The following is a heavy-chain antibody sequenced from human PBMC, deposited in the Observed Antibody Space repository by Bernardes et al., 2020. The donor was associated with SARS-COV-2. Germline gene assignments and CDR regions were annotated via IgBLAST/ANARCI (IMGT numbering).Heavy chain of an antibody. CDR1: GFTFRDYS. V-gene: IGHV3-66*01. J-gene: IGHJ3*02. D-gene: IGHD1-1*01. CDR2: IYSGGST. Sequence: GGTLRVFCVSSGFTFRDYSMSWVRRGPGKGLEWVSVIYSGGSTYYADSVKDRFTISRDNSKNTLYLQMNSLRAEDTAVYYCARGLGNDAFDMWGQGTMFTVSS. CDR3: ARGLGNDAFDM.